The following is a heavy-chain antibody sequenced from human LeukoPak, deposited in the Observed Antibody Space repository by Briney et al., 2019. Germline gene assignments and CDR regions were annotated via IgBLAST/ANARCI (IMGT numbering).Heavy chain of an antibody. Sequence: GGSLRLSCAASGFTFSSYGMHWVRQALGKGLEWVAFIRYDGSNKYYADSVKGRFTISRDNSKNTLYLQMNSLRAEDTALYYCAKDRRSGSLDAFDIWGQGTMVTVSS. CDR2: IRYDGSNK. J-gene: IGHJ3*02. V-gene: IGHV3-30*02. D-gene: IGHD1-26*01. CDR3: AKDRRSGSLDAFDI. CDR1: GFTFSSYG.